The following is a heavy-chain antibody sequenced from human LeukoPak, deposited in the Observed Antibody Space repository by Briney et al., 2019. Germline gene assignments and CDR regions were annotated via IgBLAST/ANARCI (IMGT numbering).Heavy chain of an antibody. CDR2: ISSSGSTV. V-gene: IGHV3-11*01. CDR1: GFTFSDYY. D-gene: IGHD3-10*01. Sequence: GGSLRLSCAASGFTFSDYYMSWIRQAPGKGLEWVSYISSSGSTVYCADSVKGRFTISRDNAKNSLYLQMNSLRAEDTAVYYCARTLWTFRYYFDYWGQGTLVTVSS. CDR3: ARTLWTFRYYFDY. J-gene: IGHJ4*02.